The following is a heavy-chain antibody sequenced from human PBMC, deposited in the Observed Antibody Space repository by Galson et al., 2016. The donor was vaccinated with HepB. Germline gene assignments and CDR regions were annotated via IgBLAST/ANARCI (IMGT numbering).Heavy chain of an antibody. CDR3: ARDYRSIPPAYYFDY. CDR1: GFIFSSYA. V-gene: IGHV3-33*01. CDR2: IGYDGSLT. J-gene: IGHJ4*02. Sequence: SLRLSCAASGFIFSSYAMHWVRQAPGKGLEWVAVIGYDGSLTYYAASVKGRYTISRDNSKNTLYLQMNSLRAEDTAVYYCARDYRSIPPAYYFDYWGQGTLVTVSS. D-gene: IGHD1-14*01.